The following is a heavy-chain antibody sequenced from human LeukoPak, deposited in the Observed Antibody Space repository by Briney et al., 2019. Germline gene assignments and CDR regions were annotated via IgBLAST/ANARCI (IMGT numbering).Heavy chain of an antibody. Sequence: SETLSLTCTVSGCSIISDYYYWGWIRQPPVKGLGWIGTIYYSGSTYYNPSLKSQVAISVDTSKNQFSLTLSSVTAADTAVYYCARHPQRNLGVTTSGPYYYAMDVWGQGTTVTVSS. J-gene: IGHJ6*02. D-gene: IGHD2-21*02. CDR3: ARHPQRNLGVTTSGPYYYAMDV. V-gene: IGHV4-39*01. CDR1: GCSIISDYYY. CDR2: IYYSGST.